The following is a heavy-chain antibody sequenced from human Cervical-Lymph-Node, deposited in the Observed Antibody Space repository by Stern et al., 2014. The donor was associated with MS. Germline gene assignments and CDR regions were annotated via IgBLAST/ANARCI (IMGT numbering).Heavy chain of an antibody. CDR1: GFSLSNARMG. CDR3: ARITVAAAGHNWFDP. CDR2: IFSNDEK. V-gene: IGHV2-26*01. Sequence: ESGPVLVKPTETLTLTCTVSGFSLSNARMGVSWIRQPPGKALEWLAHIFSNDEKSYSTSLKSRLTISKDTSKSQVVLTMTNMDPVDTATYYCARITVAAAGHNWFDPWGQGTLVTVSS. J-gene: IGHJ5*02. D-gene: IGHD6-13*01.